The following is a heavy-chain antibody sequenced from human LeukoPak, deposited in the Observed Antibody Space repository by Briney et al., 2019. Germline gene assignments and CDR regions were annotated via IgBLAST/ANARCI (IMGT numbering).Heavy chain of an antibody. D-gene: IGHD3-22*01. CDR3: ATEGYYTNFDF. V-gene: IGHV4-4*07. CDR1: GGSISSYY. J-gene: IGHJ4*02. CDR2: IYSSGST. Sequence: SETLSLTCTVSGGSISSYYWSWIRQPAGKGLEWIGRIYSSGSTNYNPSLKSRVTISLDTSKNQFSLKLSSVTAADTAVYYCATEGYYTNFDFWGQGTLVTVSS.